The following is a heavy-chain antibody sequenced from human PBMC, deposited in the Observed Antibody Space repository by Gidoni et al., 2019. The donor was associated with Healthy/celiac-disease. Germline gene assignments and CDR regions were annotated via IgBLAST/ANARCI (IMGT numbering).Heavy chain of an antibody. V-gene: IGHV3-30*03. Sequence: QVQLVESGGGVVQPGRSLRLSCAASGFPFSSYCMHWVRQAPGKGLEWVAVISYDVSNKYYADSVKGRFTISRDNSKNTLYLQMNSLRAEDTAVYYCARGLTYYDFWSGYYADYWGQGTLVTVSS. CDR2: ISYDVSNK. D-gene: IGHD3-3*01. CDR1: GFPFSSYC. J-gene: IGHJ4*02. CDR3: ARGLTYYDFWSGYYADY.